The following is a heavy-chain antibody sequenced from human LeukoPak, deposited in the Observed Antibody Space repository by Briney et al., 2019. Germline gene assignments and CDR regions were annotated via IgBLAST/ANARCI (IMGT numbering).Heavy chain of an antibody. CDR1: GGSFSGYY. CDR3: ARVKSAAKPWFDP. CDR2: INHSGST. J-gene: IGHJ5*02. Sequence: SETLSLICAVYGGSFSGYYWSWIRQPPRKGLEWIGEINHSGSTNYNPSLKSRVTISVDTSKNQFSLKLSSVTAADTAVYYCARVKSAAKPWFDPWGQGTLVTVSS. D-gene: IGHD2-2*01. V-gene: IGHV4-34*01.